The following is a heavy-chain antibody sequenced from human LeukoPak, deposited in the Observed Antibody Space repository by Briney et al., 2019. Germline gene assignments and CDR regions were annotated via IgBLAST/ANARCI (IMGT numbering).Heavy chain of an antibody. CDR1: GYTFSSYY. D-gene: IGHD1-26*01. CDR2: INPSRGST. V-gene: IGHV1-46*01. Sequence: ASVKVSCKASGYTFSSYYMNWVRQAPGQGLEWMGIINPSRGSTSYAQKFQGRVTMTRDTSTNTVYMELSSLRSEDTAVYYCAKGGSYPRSAFDIWGQGTMVTVSS. J-gene: IGHJ3*02. CDR3: AKGGSYPRSAFDI.